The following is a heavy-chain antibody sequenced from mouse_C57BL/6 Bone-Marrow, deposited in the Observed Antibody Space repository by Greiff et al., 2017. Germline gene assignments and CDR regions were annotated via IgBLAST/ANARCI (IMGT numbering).Heavy chain of an antibody. CDR3: ARGYDYDSSLYFDY. D-gene: IGHD1-1*01. Sequence: DVHLVESGGGLVKPGGSLKLSCAASGFTFSSYTMSWVRQTPAKRLEWVATISGGGGNTYYPDSVKGRFTISRDNAKNTLYLQMSSLRSEDTALYYCARGYDYDSSLYFDYWGQGTTLTVSS. CDR2: ISGGGGNT. CDR1: GFTFSSYT. V-gene: IGHV5-9*01. J-gene: IGHJ2*01.